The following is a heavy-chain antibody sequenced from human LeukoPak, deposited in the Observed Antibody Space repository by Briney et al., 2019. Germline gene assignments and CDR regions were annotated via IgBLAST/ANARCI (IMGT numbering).Heavy chain of an antibody. CDR2: ISGSGGST. CDR1: GFTFSSYA. CDR3: TTSYYFGSENTWGY. J-gene: IGHJ4*02. V-gene: IGHV3-23*01. Sequence: GGSLRLSCAASGFTFSSYAMSWVRQAPGKGLEWVSVISGSGGSTYYADSVKGRFSISRDNSKNTLYLQMNSLKTEDTGVYYCTTSYYFGSENTWGYWGQGTLVTVSS. D-gene: IGHD3-10*01.